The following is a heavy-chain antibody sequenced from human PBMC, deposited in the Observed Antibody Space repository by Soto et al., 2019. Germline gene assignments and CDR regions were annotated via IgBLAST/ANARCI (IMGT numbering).Heavy chain of an antibody. CDR1: GYTLTELS. D-gene: IGHD2-15*01. Sequence: ASVKVSCKVSGYTLTELSMHWVRQAPGKGLEWMGGFDPEDGETIYAQKFQGRVTMTEDTSTDTAYMELSSLRSEDTAVYYCATGGLEGYCSGGSCCSGHLDWFYPWGQGTLVTVSS. J-gene: IGHJ5*02. CDR2: FDPEDGET. CDR3: ATGGLEGYCSGGSCCSGHLDWFYP. V-gene: IGHV1-24*01.